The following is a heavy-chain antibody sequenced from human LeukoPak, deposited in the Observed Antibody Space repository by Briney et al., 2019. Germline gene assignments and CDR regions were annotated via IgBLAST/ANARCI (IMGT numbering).Heavy chain of an antibody. CDR3: ASPLRGWGYFDY. D-gene: IGHD1-26*01. CDR1: GFTFSSYA. J-gene: IGHJ4*02. CDR2: ISYDGSNK. Sequence: GGSLRLSCAASGFTFSSYAMHWVRQAPGEGLEWVAVISYDGSNKYYADSVKGRFTISRDNSKNTLYLQMNSLRAEDTAVYYCASPLRGWGYFDYWGQGTLVTVSS. V-gene: IGHV3-30-3*01.